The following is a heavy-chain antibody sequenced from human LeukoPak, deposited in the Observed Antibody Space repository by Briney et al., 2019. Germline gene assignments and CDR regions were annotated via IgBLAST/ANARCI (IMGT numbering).Heavy chain of an antibody. V-gene: IGHV3-53*01. J-gene: IGHJ6*03. CDR2: IYSGGST. CDR3: ASESRFGFGDSALYYYYYYMDV. CDR1: GFTVSSNY. D-gene: IGHD3-10*01. Sequence: GGSLRLSCAASGFTVSSNYMSWVRQAPGKGLEWVSVIYSGGSTYYADSVKGRFTISRDNSKNTLYLQMNSLRAEDTAVYYCASESRFGFGDSALYYYYYYMDVWGKGTTVTLSS.